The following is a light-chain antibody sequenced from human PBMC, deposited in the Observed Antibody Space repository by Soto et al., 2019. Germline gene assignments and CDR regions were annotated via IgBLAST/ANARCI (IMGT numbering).Light chain of an antibody. CDR1: QGISNY. J-gene: IGKJ1*01. V-gene: IGKV1-27*01. CDR3: QNYDSAPQT. Sequence: DIPMTQSPSSLSASVGDRVTITCRASQGISNYLAWYQQKPGKVPKLLIYAASTLQSGVPSRFSGSRSGTDFSLTISSLQPEDVATYYCQNYDSAPQTFGQGTKVDIK. CDR2: AAS.